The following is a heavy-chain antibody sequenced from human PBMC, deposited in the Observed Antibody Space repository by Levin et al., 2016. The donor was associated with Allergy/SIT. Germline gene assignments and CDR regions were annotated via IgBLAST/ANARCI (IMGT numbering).Heavy chain of an antibody. Sequence: WIRQPPGKGLEWIGYIYYSGSTYYNPSLKSRVTISVDTSKNQFSLKLSSVTAADTAVYYCARDDPRWAYFDLWGRGTLVTVSS. V-gene: IGHV4-31*02. J-gene: IGHJ2*01. D-gene: IGHD5-24*01. CDR2: IYYSGST. CDR3: ARDDPRWAYFDL.